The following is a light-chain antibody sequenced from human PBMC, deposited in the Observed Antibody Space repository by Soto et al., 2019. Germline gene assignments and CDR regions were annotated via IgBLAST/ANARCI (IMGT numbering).Light chain of an antibody. V-gene: IGKV1-39*01. CDR2: DAS. CDR1: QSISSK. J-gene: IGKJ1*01. CDR3: QQSYRSPPT. Sequence: DIQMTQSPSSLSASVGDRVTITCRASQSISSKLNWYQQRPGNVPKLLIYDASSLQSGVPSRFSGSGSGTDFTLTISSLQPEDFATYFCQQSYRSPPTFGQGTKVDIK.